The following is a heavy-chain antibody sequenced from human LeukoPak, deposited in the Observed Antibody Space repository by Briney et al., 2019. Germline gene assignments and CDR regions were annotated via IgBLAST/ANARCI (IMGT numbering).Heavy chain of an antibody. D-gene: IGHD3-10*01. Sequence: GGSLRLSCAASGFTFNNNDMTWVRQAPGKGLEWVANIKQDGSEKYYVDSVKGRFTISRDNAKNSLYLQMNSLRAEDTAVYYCARDGYYYGSGSYFHPHYYYGMDVWGQGTTVTASS. CDR1: GFTFNNND. CDR2: IKQDGSEK. J-gene: IGHJ6*02. V-gene: IGHV3-7*01. CDR3: ARDGYYYGSGSYFHPHYYYGMDV.